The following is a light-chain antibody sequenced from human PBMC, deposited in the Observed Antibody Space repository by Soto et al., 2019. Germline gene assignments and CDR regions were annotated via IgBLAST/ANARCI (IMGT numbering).Light chain of an antibody. Sequence: EIVMTQSPATLSVSPGERATLSCRASQSVSSSLAWYQQKPGQAPRLLIYGASTRATGIPARFSGSGSGTEFTLTISSLQSEDFAVYYCQQYNNWWTFGLGTKVEV. CDR3: QQYNNWWT. CDR1: QSVSSS. J-gene: IGKJ1*01. CDR2: GAS. V-gene: IGKV3-15*01.